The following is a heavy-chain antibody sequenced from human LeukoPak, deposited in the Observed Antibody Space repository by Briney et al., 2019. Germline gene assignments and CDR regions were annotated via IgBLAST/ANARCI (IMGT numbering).Heavy chain of an antibody. Sequence: PGGSLRLSCAASGFTFSSYAMSWVRQAPGKGLEWVSAISGSGGSTYYADSVKGRFTISRDNSKNTLYLQMNSLRAEDTAVYYCAKSHRYCSGGSCLDYWGQGTLVTVSS. D-gene: IGHD2-15*01. CDR2: ISGSGGST. CDR3: AKSHRYCSGGSCLDY. J-gene: IGHJ4*02. V-gene: IGHV3-23*01. CDR1: GFTFSSYA.